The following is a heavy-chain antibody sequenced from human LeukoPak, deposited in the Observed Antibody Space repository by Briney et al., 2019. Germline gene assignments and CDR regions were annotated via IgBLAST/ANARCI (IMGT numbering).Heavy chain of an antibody. D-gene: IGHD2-2*01. CDR3: ASVGGLYSTYAFDI. J-gene: IGHJ3*02. CDR2: MNPNSVNT. CDR1: GYTFTSYD. V-gene: IGHV1-8*03. Sequence: ASVKVSCKASGYTFTSYDINWVRQATGQGLEWMGWMNPNSVNTGYAQKFQGRVTITRNTSISTAYMELSSLRSEDTAVYYCASVGGLYSTYAFDIWGQGTMVTVSS.